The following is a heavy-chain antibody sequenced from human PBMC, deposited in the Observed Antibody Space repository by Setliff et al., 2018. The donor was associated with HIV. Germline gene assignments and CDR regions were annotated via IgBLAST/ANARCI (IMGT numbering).Heavy chain of an antibody. Sequence: ASVKVSCKASGDSFTAYGISWVRQAPGKGFEWMGWINIDSGHTNFAQKFQDRVTMTTDTSTNTTYSELRCLRSDDTATYYCAIVPSGAAGLVRAGFYFCGQGTLVTVS. CDR2: INIDSGHT. CDR3: AIVPSGAAGLVRAGFYF. V-gene: IGHV1-18*01. CDR1: GDSFTAYG. D-gene: IGHD6-25*01. J-gene: IGHJ4*01.